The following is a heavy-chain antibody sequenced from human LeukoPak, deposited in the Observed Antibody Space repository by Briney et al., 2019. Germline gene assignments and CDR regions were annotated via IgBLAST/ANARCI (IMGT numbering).Heavy chain of an antibody. Sequence: GGSLRLSCEASGFTLSTYWMNWVRQVPGKGLDWVANINPDGSGKRYVDSVKGRFTIARDNADNSLSLQMNSLRAEDTAVYYCSSWGAGGNSWGQGTLVTVSS. D-gene: IGHD3-16*01. CDR3: SSWGAGGNS. V-gene: IGHV3-7*01. J-gene: IGHJ4*02. CDR1: GFTLSTYW. CDR2: INPDGSGK.